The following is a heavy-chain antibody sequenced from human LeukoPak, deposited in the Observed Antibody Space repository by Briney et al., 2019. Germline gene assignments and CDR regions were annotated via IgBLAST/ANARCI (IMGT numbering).Heavy chain of an antibody. CDR2: IIPIFGTA. V-gene: IGHV1-69*05. J-gene: IGHJ4*02. Sequence: SVKVSCKASGGTFSSYAISWVRQAPGQGLEWMGGIIPIFGTANYAQKFQGRVTMTTDTSTNTAYMELRSLRSDDTAVYYCARDARGAGLELRKYDYWGQGTLVSVSS. D-gene: IGHD1-7*01. CDR3: ARDARGAGLELRKYDY. CDR1: GGTFSSYA.